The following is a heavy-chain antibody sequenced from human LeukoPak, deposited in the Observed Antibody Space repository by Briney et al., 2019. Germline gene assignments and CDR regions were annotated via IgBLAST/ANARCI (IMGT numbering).Heavy chain of an antibody. J-gene: IGHJ6*02. CDR2: ISSSSSYI. CDR1: GFTFSSYS. D-gene: IGHD2-2*01. V-gene: IGHV3-21*01. Sequence: GGSLRLSCAASGFTFSSYSMNWVRQAPGKGLEWVSSISSSSSYIYYADSVKGRFTISRDNAKNSLYLQMNSLRAEDTAVYYCARDQVVVVPAAMGHYYYGMDVWGQGTTVTVSS. CDR3: ARDQVVVVPAAMGHYYYGMDV.